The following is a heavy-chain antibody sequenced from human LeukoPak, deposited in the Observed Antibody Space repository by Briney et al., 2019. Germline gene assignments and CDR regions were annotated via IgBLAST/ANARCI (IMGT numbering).Heavy chain of an antibody. V-gene: IGHV4-39*07. Sequence: PSETLSLTCTVSGGSISSSHYYWGWIRQPPGKGLEWIGSIYYSGSTYYNPSLKSRVTISVDTSKNQFSLKLSSVTAADTAVYYCARLPGVGYCSSTSCYALDAFDIWGQGTMVTVSS. D-gene: IGHD2-2*01. CDR2: IYYSGST. CDR1: GGSISSSHYY. J-gene: IGHJ3*02. CDR3: ARLPGVGYCSSTSCYALDAFDI.